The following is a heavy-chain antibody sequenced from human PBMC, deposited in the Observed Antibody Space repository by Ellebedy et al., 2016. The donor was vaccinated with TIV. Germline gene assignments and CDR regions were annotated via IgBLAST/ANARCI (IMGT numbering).Heavy chain of an antibody. CDR1: GYTFTSYG. D-gene: IGHD3-10*01. J-gene: IGHJ5*02. CDR3: ARAIRSGGINWFDP. Sequence: ASVKVSXXASGYTFTSYGISWVRQAPGQGLEWMGWISAYNGNTNYAQKLQGRVTMTRDTSTSTVYMELSSLRSEDTAVYYCARAIRSGGINWFDPWGQGTLVTVSS. V-gene: IGHV1-18*01. CDR2: ISAYNGNT.